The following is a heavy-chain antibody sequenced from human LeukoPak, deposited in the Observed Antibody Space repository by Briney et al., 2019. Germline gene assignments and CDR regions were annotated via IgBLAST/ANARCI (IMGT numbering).Heavy chain of an antibody. Sequence: ASVKVSCKASGGTFSSYAISWVRQAPGQGLEWMGGMNPNSGNTGYAQKFQGRVTMTRNTSISTAYMELSSLRSEDTAVYYCARGPTRGHRGRYYFDYWGQGTLVTVSS. CDR1: GGTFSSYA. D-gene: IGHD1-14*01. CDR3: ARGPTRGHRGRYYFDY. CDR2: MNPNSGNT. V-gene: IGHV1-8*02. J-gene: IGHJ4*02.